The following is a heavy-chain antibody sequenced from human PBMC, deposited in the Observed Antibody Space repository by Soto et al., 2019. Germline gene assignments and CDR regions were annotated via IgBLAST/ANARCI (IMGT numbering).Heavy chain of an antibody. CDR1: GFTFSGSW. J-gene: IGHJ2*01. CDR3: AKSDWFDI. D-gene: IGHD3-9*01. V-gene: IGHV3-74*01. CDR2: IRNDGTKI. Sequence: EVQLVESGGGLVQPGGSLRLSCAASGFTFSGSWMHWVRQVPGKGLVWISRIRNDGTKITYADSVKGLFTTSRDNAKKTLYLQMSSLRVEDSAVYFCAKSDWFDIWGRGTLVTVSS.